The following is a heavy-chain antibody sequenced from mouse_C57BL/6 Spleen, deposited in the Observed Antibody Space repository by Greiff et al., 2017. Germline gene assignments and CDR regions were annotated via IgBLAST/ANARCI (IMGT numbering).Heavy chain of an antibody. CDR3: ARRVYDGYWGYFDV. D-gene: IGHD2-3*01. Sequence: QVQLQQPGAELVRPGSSVKLSCKASGYTFTSYWMHWVKQRPIQGLEWIGNIDPSDSETHYNQKFKDKATLTADKSSSTAYMQLSSLTSEDSAVYYCARRVYDGYWGYFDVWGTGTTVTVSS. CDR2: IDPSDSET. J-gene: IGHJ1*03. CDR1: GYTFTSYW. V-gene: IGHV1-52*01.